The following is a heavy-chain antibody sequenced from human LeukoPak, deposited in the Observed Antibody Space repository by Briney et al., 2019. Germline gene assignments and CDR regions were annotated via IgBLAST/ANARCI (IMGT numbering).Heavy chain of an antibody. Sequence: GGSLRLSCVASGFTFTKCAMSWMRQAPGKGLEWVAIITATGDTAYYADSVKGRFTISRENSRNRVYMQMDSLRAEDTAIYYCAGDRNSDWYSPLDYWGQGSQVTVSP. J-gene: IGHJ4*02. V-gene: IGHV3-23*01. CDR1: GFTFTKCA. D-gene: IGHD6-19*01. CDR3: AGDRNSDWYSPLDY. CDR2: ITATGDTA.